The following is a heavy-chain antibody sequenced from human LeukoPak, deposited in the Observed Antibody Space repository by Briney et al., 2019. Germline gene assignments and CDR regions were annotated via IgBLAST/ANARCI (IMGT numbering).Heavy chain of an antibody. Sequence: PGGSPRLSCTASGFTFSSYAMSWVRQAPGKGLEWVSAISGSGGSTYYADSVKGRFTISRDNSKNTLYLQMNSLRAEDAAVYFCVKGRGDRRPHYYMDVWGKGTTVTVSS. D-gene: IGHD2-21*01. CDR1: GFTFSSYA. CDR3: VKGRGDRRPHYYMDV. V-gene: IGHV3-23*01. CDR2: ISGSGGST. J-gene: IGHJ6*03.